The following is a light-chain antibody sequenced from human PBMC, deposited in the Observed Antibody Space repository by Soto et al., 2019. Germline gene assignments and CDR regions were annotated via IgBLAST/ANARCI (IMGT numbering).Light chain of an antibody. J-gene: IGKJ2*01. CDR2: ATS. CDR3: QQYTRSRYI. Sequence: EIVLTQSPGTLSLSPGDRVTLSCRASQRLSSNYLAWYQQKPGQAPSLLIYATSSRATGIPDRFSGSGSGTDFTLTISRLEPEDFAVYYCQQYTRSRYIFGQGTKLEI. V-gene: IGKV3-20*01. CDR1: QRLSSNY.